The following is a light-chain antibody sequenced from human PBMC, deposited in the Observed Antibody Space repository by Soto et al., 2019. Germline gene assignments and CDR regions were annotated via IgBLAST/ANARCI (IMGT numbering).Light chain of an antibody. J-gene: IGKJ5*01. CDR2: GTS. CDR3: QQYGSSPIP. V-gene: IGKV3-20*01. Sequence: EIGLTQSPGTLSLSPGERATLSCRASQSVSNREIAWYQQIPGQAPRLLIFGTSNRATGIPDRFSGSGSGTDFTLTISRLEPEDFAVYYCQQYGSSPIPFGQGTRLEI. CDR1: QSVSNRE.